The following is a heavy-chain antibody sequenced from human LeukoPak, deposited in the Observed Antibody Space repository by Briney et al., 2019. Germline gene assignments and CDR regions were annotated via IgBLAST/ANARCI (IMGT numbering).Heavy chain of an antibody. V-gene: IGHV3-23*01. CDR1: GFTFSSYA. D-gene: IGHD1-26*01. Sequence: GGSLRLSCAASGFTFSSYAMSWVRQAPGKGLEWVSAISGSGGSTYYADSVKGRFTISRDNSKDTLYLQMNSLRAEDTAVYYCARIQEEGALQHFDYWGQGTLVTVSS. J-gene: IGHJ4*02. CDR3: ARIQEEGALQHFDY. CDR2: ISGSGGST.